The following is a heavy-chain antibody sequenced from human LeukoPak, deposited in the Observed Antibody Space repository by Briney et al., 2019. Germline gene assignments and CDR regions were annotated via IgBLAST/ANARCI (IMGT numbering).Heavy chain of an antibody. D-gene: IGHD6-6*01. CDR3: ARDPSARLGYFDY. CDR1: GFTFSRYW. Sequence: PGGSLRLSCAASGFTFSRYWMYWVRHGPGEGLVWVSRIEGDGSTTDYADSVKGRFTISRDNAKNTLYLQMNGLRAEDTAVYYCARDPSARLGYFDYWGQGTLVTVSS. J-gene: IGHJ4*02. V-gene: IGHV3-74*01. CDR2: IEGDGSTT.